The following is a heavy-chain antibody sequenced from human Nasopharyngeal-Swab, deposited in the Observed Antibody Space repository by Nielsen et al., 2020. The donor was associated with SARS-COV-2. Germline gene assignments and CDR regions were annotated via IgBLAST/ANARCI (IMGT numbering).Heavy chain of an antibody. CDR3: ARDGGYYGSGSYYH. CDR2: IKQDGSEK. Sequence: GESLKISCAASGFTFSSYWMSWVRQAPGKGLEWVANIKQDGSEKYYVDSVKGRFPISRDNAKNSLYLQMNSLRAEDTAVYYCARDGGYYGSGSYYHWGQGTLVTVSS. D-gene: IGHD3-10*01. V-gene: IGHV3-7*01. J-gene: IGHJ5*02. CDR1: GFTFSSYW.